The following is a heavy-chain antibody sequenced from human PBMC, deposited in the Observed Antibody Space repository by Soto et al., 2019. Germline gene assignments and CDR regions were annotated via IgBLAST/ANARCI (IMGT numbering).Heavy chain of an antibody. Sequence: GGSLRLSCSASGFTFGSYAMHWVRQAPGKGLEYVSAITDNGSSTYYADSVKGRFTISRDNSKNTLYLQMRSLRAEDTAVYYCVSFGRVMVAASEYWGQGTQVTVSS. D-gene: IGHD2-15*01. J-gene: IGHJ4*02. V-gene: IGHV3-64D*08. CDR3: VSFGRVMVAASEY. CDR1: GFTFGSYA. CDR2: ITDNGSST.